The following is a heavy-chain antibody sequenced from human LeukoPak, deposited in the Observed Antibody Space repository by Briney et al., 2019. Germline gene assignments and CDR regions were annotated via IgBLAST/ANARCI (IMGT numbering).Heavy chain of an antibody. CDR1: GFTFSSYA. V-gene: IGHV3-23*01. Sequence: GGSLRLSCGASGFTFSSYAMSWVRQAPGKGLEWVSAISGSGGSTYYADSVKGRFTISRDNSKNTLYLQMNSLRAEDTAVYYCAKESWPGIAVTGSDYWGQGTLVTVSS. D-gene: IGHD6-19*01. J-gene: IGHJ4*02. CDR2: ISGSGGST. CDR3: AKESWPGIAVTGSDY.